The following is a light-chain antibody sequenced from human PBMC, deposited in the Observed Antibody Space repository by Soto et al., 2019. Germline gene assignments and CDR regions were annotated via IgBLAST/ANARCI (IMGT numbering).Light chain of an antibody. Sequence: QAVVTQPPSASGTPGQRVTISCSGSSSNIGSNTVNWYQQLPGTAPKLLMYSNNQRPSGVPDRFSGSKSGTSASLAISGLQSEDEADYYCATWDDSLNGYVFATGTKVTVL. CDR1: SSNIGSNT. CDR3: ATWDDSLNGYV. J-gene: IGLJ1*01. CDR2: SNN. V-gene: IGLV1-44*01.